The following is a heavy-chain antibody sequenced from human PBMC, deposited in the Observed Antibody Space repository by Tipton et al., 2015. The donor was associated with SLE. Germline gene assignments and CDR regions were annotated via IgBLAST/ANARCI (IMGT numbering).Heavy chain of an antibody. D-gene: IGHD3-9*01. CDR3: ARAAGYYSSFFQH. CDR1: GFTFSSYS. J-gene: IGHJ1*01. V-gene: IGHV3-48*01. CDR2: ISSSSSTI. Sequence: GSLRLSCAASGFTFSSYSMNWVRQAPGKGLEWVSYISSSSSTIYYADSVKGRFTISRDNAKNSLYLQMNSLRAEDTAVYYCARAAGYYSSFFQHWGQGTLVTVS.